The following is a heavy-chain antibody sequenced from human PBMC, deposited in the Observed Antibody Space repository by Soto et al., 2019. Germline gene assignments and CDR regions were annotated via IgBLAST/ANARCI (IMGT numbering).Heavy chain of an antibody. D-gene: IGHD3-3*01. CDR2: FYYTGGT. CDR3: ASPRQGNYDFLSGYYALDY. J-gene: IGHJ4*02. Sequence: SETLSLTCTVSCASISSSRSYWGWVRQPPGKGLEWIVSFYYTGGTYSTYYNPSLKSRVTISVDTSKSQFSLNLRSVTAADTAVYYCASPRQGNYDFLSGYYALDYWGQGTLVTVSS. CDR1: CASISSSRSY. V-gene: IGHV4-39*01.